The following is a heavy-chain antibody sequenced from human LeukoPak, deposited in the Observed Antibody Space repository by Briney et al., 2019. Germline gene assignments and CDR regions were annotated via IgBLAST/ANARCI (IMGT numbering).Heavy chain of an antibody. J-gene: IGHJ6*03. CDR2: ISSSSGYI. V-gene: IGHV3-21*01. CDR1: GFTFSTYN. CDR3: AKVVVEMATTKGMDV. Sequence: GGSLRLSCAAAGFTFSTYNMNWVRQAPGKGLEWVSSISSSSGYIYYADSVKGRFTISRDNSKNTLYLQMNSLRAEDTAVYYCAKVVVEMATTKGMDVWGKGTTVTVSS. D-gene: IGHD5-24*01.